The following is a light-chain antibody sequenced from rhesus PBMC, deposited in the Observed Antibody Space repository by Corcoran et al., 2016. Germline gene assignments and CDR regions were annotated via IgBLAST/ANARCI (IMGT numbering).Light chain of an antibody. CDR1: QGISRY. J-gene: IGKJ1*01. Sequence: DIQMTQSPSSLSASVGDTVTITCRASQGISRYLNWYQQKPGKAPKLLIFAASSLESGVPSRVSGSGSWTEFTLTISSLQPEEFAAYYCLQHNSYPRTFGQGTKVEIK. CDR2: AAS. V-gene: IGKV1-28*01. CDR3: LQHNSYPRT.